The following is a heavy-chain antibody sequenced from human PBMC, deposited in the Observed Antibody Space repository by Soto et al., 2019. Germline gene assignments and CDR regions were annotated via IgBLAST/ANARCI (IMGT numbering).Heavy chain of an antibody. Sequence: ASLNVSCKTSGYTFTSYGISWVRQEPGQGLEWMGWISAYNGNTNYAQKLQGRVTMTTDTSTSTAYMELRSLRSDDTAVYYCARVSDYGDPDYYYGMDVWGQGTTVTGSS. V-gene: IGHV1-18*01. CDR2: ISAYNGNT. J-gene: IGHJ6*02. D-gene: IGHD4-17*01. CDR1: GYTFTSYG. CDR3: ARVSDYGDPDYYYGMDV.